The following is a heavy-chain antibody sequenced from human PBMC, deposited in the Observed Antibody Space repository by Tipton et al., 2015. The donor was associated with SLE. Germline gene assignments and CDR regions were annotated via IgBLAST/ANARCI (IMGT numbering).Heavy chain of an antibody. Sequence: TLSLTCTVSGGSISSSSNYWGWIRQPPGKGLEWIGSVYYSGNTHYNPSLKSRVTISVDTSKNQFSLKLSSVTAADTAVYYCARGGGDSSSCQDFDHWGQGNSVTVSS. CDR1: GGSISSSSNY. V-gene: IGHV4-39*07. D-gene: IGHD6-13*01. J-gene: IGHJ4*02. CDR3: ARGGGDSSSCQDFDH. CDR2: VYYSGNT.